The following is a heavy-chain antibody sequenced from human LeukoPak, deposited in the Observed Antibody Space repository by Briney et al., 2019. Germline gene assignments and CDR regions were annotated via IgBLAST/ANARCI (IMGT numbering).Heavy chain of an antibody. Sequence: GGSLRLSCAASGFTFSSYWMSWVRQAPGKGLEWVANIKQDGSEKYYVDSVKGRFTISRDNAKNSLYLQMNSLRAEDTAVYYCAREAPGGDYDDAFDIWGQGTMVTVSS. CDR2: IKQDGSEK. J-gene: IGHJ3*02. D-gene: IGHD4-17*01. CDR1: GFTFSSYW. CDR3: AREAPGGDYDDAFDI. V-gene: IGHV3-7*01.